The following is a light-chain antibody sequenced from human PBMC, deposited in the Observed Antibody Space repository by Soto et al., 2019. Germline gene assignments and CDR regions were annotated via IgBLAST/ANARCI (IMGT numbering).Light chain of an antibody. Sequence: SALTQPASVSGSPGQSITISCTGTSSDVGGYNYVSWYQQHPGKAPKLMIYDVSNRPSGVSNRFSGSKSGNTASLTISGLQAEDEADYYCSSYTSSSIVYVFGTGTQLTVL. V-gene: IGLV2-14*01. CDR3: SSYTSSSIVYV. CDR2: DVS. CDR1: SSDVGGYNY. J-gene: IGLJ1*01.